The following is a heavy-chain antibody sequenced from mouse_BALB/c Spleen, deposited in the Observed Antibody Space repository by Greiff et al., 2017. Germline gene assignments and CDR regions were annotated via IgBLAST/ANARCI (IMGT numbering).Heavy chain of an antibody. Sequence: EVKLVESGGGLVKPGGSLKLSCAASGFTFSSYAMSWVRQTPEKRLEWVASISSGGSTYYPDSVKGRFTISRDNARNILYLQMSSLRSEDTAMYYCARNYYYPYYYAMDYWGQGTSVTVSS. CDR1: GFTFSSYA. D-gene: IGHD1-1*01. CDR2: ISSGGST. CDR3: ARNYYYPYYYAMDY. J-gene: IGHJ4*01. V-gene: IGHV5-6-5*01.